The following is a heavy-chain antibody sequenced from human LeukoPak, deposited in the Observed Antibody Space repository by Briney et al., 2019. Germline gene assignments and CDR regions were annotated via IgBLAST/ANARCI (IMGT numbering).Heavy chain of an antibody. CDR2: VNHSGST. CDR1: GGSFSGYY. CDR3: ARHVYGEGMVV. V-gene: IGHV4-34*01. J-gene: IGHJ6*04. Sequence: SETLSLTCAVYGGSFSGYYWSWIRQPPGKGLEWIGEVNHSGSTNYNPSLKSRVTISVDTSKIQFSLTPSSVTAADTAVYYCARHVYGEGMVVWGKGTTVTVSS. D-gene: IGHD4-17*01.